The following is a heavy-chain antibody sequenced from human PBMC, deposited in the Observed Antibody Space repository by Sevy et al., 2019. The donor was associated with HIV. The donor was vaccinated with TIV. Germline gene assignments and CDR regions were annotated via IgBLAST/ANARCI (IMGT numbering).Heavy chain of an antibody. V-gene: IGHV3-9*01. J-gene: IGHJ4*02. CDR1: GFTFDDYA. Sequence: GGSLRLSCAASGFTFDDYAMHWVRQAPGKGLEWVSGISWNGGSIGYADSVKGRFTISRDNAKNSLYLQMNSLRAEDTALYYCAKDRVPMVRGVIFDYWGQGTLVTVSS. CDR2: ISWNGGSI. CDR3: AKDRVPMVRGVIFDY. D-gene: IGHD3-10*01.